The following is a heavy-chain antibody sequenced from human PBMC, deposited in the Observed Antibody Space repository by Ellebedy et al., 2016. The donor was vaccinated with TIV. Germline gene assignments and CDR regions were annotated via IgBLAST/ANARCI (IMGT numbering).Heavy chain of an antibody. Sequence: ASVKVSXKASGYTFTGYYMHWVRQAPGQGLEWMGWINPNSGGTNYAQKFQGRVTMTRDTSITTAYMELSRLRSDDTAVYYCARDEAGFWSGHDYWGQGTLVTVSS. V-gene: IGHV1-2*02. D-gene: IGHD3-3*01. CDR2: INPNSGGT. CDR1: GYTFTGYY. J-gene: IGHJ4*02. CDR3: ARDEAGFWSGHDY.